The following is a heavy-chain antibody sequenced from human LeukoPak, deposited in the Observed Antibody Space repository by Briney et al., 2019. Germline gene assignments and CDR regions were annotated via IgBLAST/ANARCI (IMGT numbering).Heavy chain of an antibody. CDR2: IYTSGST. V-gene: IGHV4-39*07. J-gene: IGHJ6*02. Sequence: SETLSLTCTVSGGSISSSSYYWGWIRQPPGKGLEWIGSIYTSGSTNYNPSLKSRVTISVDTSKNQFSLNLSSVTAADTAVYYCARDRRPSPAPYYYYYGMDVWGQGTTVTVSS. CDR1: GGSISSSSYY. CDR3: ARDRRPSPAPYYYYYGMDV.